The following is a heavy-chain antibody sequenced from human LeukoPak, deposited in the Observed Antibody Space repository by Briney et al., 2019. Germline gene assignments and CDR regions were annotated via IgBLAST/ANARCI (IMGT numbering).Heavy chain of an antibody. J-gene: IGHJ4*02. CDR1: GASISSSIYY. V-gene: IGHV4-39*01. CDR2: TYYSGTT. CDR3: ARQDRNYPFDY. D-gene: IGHD5-24*01. Sequence: SETLSLTCTVSGASISSSIYYWGWIRQPPGKGLEWIGTTYYSGTTYYSPSLKSRVTISVDMSKNQFFPNLTSVTAADTAVYYCARQDRNYPFDYWGQGTLVTVSS.